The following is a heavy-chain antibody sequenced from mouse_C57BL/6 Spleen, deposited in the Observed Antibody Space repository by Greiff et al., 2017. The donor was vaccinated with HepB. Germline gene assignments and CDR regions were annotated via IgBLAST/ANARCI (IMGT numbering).Heavy chain of an antibody. CDR2: ISDGGSYT. CDR3: ARDRGNGYDGLYYFDY. J-gene: IGHJ2*01. V-gene: IGHV5-4*01. Sequence: EVKLEESGGGLVKPGGSLKLSCAASGFTFSSYAMSWVRQTPEKRLEWVATISDGGSYTYYPDNVKGRFTISRDNAKNNLYLQMSHLKSEDTAMYYCARDRGNGYDGLYYFDYWGQGTTLTVSS. D-gene: IGHD2-2*01. CDR1: GFTFSSYA.